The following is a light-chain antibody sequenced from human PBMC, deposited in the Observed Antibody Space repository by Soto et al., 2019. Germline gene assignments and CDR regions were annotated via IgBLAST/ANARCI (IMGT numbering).Light chain of an antibody. J-gene: IGKJ5*01. CDR3: QQRNVWHPIT. CDR1: QSIDTY. CDR2: GAS. Sequence: EIVFTQSPATLSSSPGERATLSCRASQSIDTYLAWYEQRPGQAPRLLIYGASTRATGVPGRFGGSRSGTEFTLTINSLEPEDFAVYYCQQRNVWHPITFGQGTRLEIK. V-gene: IGKV3D-11*02.